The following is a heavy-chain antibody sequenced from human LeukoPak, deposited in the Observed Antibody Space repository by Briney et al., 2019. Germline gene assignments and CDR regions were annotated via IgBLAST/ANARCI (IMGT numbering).Heavy chain of an antibody. CDR1: GFTFSSYA. CDR3: AKSQGLYSSSSTQH. V-gene: IGHV3-23*01. J-gene: IGHJ1*01. CDR2: ISGSGGST. D-gene: IGHD6-13*01. Sequence: GGSLRLSCAASGFTFSSYAMSWVRQAPGKGLEWVSVISGSGGSTYYADSVKGRFTISRDNSKNTLYLQMNSLRAEDTAIYYCAKSQGLYSSSSTQHWGQGTLVTVSS.